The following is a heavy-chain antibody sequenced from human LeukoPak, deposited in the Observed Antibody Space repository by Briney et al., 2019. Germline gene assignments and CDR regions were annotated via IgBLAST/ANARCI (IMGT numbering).Heavy chain of an antibody. CDR2: ISYDGSNK. J-gene: IGHJ4*02. D-gene: IGHD6-13*01. CDR3: AKGRQQLVKPVPNY. V-gene: IGHV3-30*18. CDR1: GFTFSSYG. Sequence: GGSLRLSCAASGFTFSSYGMHWVRQAPGKGLEWVAVISYDGSNKYNADSVKGRFTISRDNSKNTLYLQMNSLRAEDTAVYYCAKGRQQLVKPVPNYWGQGTPVTVSS.